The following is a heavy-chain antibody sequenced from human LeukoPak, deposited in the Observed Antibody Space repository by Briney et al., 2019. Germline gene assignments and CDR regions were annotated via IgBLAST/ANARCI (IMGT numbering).Heavy chain of an antibody. CDR1: GGTFSSYA. J-gene: IGHJ4*02. V-gene: IGHV1-69*13. D-gene: IGHD2-21*01. Sequence: ASVKVSCKASGGTFSSYAISWVRQAPGQGLEWMGGIIPMFGTANYAQKFQGRVTITADESTSTAYMELSSLRSEDTAVYYCARKGVAQSPFDYWGQGTLVTVSS. CDR3: ARKGVAQSPFDY. CDR2: IIPMFGTA.